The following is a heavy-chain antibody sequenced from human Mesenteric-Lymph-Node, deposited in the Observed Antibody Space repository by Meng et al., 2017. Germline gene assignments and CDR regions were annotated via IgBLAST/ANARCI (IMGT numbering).Heavy chain of an antibody. CDR3: ARGPGRGSYSAGFDY. D-gene: IGHD1-26*01. J-gene: IGHJ4*02. Sequence: SETLSLTCTVSGGSISSSSYYWGWIRQPPGKGLEWIGSIYYSGSTYYNPSLKSRVTISVDTSKNQFSLKLSSVTAADTAVYYCARGPGRGSYSAGFDYWGQGTLVTFSS. CDR2: IYYSGST. V-gene: IGHV4-39*07. CDR1: GGSISSSSYY.